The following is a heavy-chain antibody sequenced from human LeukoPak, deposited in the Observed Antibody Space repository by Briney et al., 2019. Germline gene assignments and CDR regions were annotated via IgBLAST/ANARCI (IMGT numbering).Heavy chain of an antibody. CDR2: AYYRSKWYN. CDR3: ARDDSGAAAGLNWFDP. D-gene: IGHD6-13*01. Sequence: ASQTLSLTCAISGDSVSSNSAAWNWIRQSPSRGLEWLGRAYYRSKWYNDYAVSAKSRITINPDTSKNQFSLQLNSVTPEDTAVYYCARDDSGAAAGLNWFDPWGQGTLVTVSS. J-gene: IGHJ5*02. CDR1: GDSVSSNSAA. V-gene: IGHV6-1*01.